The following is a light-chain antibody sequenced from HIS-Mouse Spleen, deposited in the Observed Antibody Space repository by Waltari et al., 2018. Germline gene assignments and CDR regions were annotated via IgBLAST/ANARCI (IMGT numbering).Light chain of an antibody. J-gene: IGLJ3*02. CDR1: NIGSKS. Sequence: SYVLTQPPSVSVAPGQTARITCGGNNIGSKSVHWYQQKPGQAPVLVVYEDSDRPSGIPGRFSGCNAGNTATLTISRVEAGDEADYYCQVWDSSSDHKVFGGGTKLTVL. V-gene: IGLV3-21*02. CDR2: EDS. CDR3: QVWDSSSDHKV.